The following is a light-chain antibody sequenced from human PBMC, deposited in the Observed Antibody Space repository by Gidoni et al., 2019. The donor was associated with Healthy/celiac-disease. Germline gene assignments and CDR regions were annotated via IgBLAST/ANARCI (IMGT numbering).Light chain of an antibody. CDR2: GAS. CDR3: QQYGSSPQT. CDR1: QSVSSSY. V-gene: IGKV3-20*01. Sequence: DIVLPQSPGTLSLSPGERATLSCRASQSVSSSYLAWYQQKPGQAPRLLIYGASSRATGIPDRFSGSGSGTDFTLTISRLEPEDFAVYYCQQYGSSPQTFGQGTKLEIK. J-gene: IGKJ2*01.